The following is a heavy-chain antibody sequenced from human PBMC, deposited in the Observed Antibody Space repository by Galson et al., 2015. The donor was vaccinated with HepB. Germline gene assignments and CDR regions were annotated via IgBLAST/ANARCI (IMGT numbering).Heavy chain of an antibody. V-gene: IGHV4-59*01. CDR3: ARGSRIEVGATNDAFDI. D-gene: IGHD1-26*01. Sequence: LTCTVSGGSISSYYWSWIRQPPGKGLEWIGYIYYSGSTNYNPSLKSRVTISVDTSKNQFSLKLSSVTAADTAVYYCARGSRIEVGATNDAFDIWGQGTMVTVSS. CDR1: GGSISSYY. CDR2: IYYSGST. J-gene: IGHJ3*02.